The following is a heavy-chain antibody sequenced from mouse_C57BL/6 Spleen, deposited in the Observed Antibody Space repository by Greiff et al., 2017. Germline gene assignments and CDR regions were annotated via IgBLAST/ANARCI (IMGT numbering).Heavy chain of an antibody. D-gene: IGHD1-1*01. CDR3: AREGGSSYDVPYFDY. J-gene: IGHJ2*01. V-gene: IGHV5-4*01. Sequence: EVKLVESGGGLVKPGGSLKLSCAASGFTFSSYAMSWVRQTPEKRLEWVATISDGGSYTYYPDNVKGRFTISRDNAKNNLYLQMSHLQSEDTAMXYCAREGGSSYDVPYFDYWGQGTTLTVSS. CDR2: ISDGGSYT. CDR1: GFTFSSYA.